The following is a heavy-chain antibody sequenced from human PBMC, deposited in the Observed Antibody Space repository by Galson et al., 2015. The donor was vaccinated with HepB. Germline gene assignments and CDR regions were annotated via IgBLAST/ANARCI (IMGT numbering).Heavy chain of an antibody. V-gene: IGHV3-33*01. J-gene: IGHJ4*02. CDR2: IWYDGSNK. Sequence: SLRLSCAASGFTFSSYGMHWVRQAPGKGLEWVAVIWYDGSNKYYADSVKGRFTISRDNSKNTLYLQMNSLRAEDTAVYYCARDRSVATKYFDYWGRGTLVTVSS. D-gene: IGHD5-12*01. CDR3: ARDRSVATKYFDY. CDR1: GFTFSSYG.